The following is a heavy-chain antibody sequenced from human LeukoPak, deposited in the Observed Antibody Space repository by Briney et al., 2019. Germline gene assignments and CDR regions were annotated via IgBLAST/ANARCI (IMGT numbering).Heavy chain of an antibody. CDR2: ISSSSSTI. CDR3: AREGGCSGGSCYVPYYFDY. Sequence: PGGSLRLSCAASGFTFSSYSMNWVRQAPGKGLEWVSYISSSSSTIYYADSVKGRFTISRDNAKNSLYLQMNSLRAEDTAVYYCAREGGCSGGSCYVPYYFDYWGQGTLVTVSS. CDR1: GFTFSSYS. V-gene: IGHV3-48*04. D-gene: IGHD2-15*01. J-gene: IGHJ4*02.